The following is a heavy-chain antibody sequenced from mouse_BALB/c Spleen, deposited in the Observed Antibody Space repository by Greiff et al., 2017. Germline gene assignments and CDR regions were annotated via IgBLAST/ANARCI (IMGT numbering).Heavy chain of an antibody. CDR1: GFTFTDYY. Sequence: EVKVVESGGGLVQPGGSLRLSCATSGFTFTDYYMSWVRQPPGKALEWLGFIRNKANGYTTEYSASVKGRFTISRDNSQSILYLQMNTLRAEDSATYYCARGGNYDAMDYWGQGTSVTVSS. J-gene: IGHJ4*01. CDR3: ARGGNYDAMDY. V-gene: IGHV7-3*02. CDR2: IRNKANGYTT. D-gene: IGHD2-1*01.